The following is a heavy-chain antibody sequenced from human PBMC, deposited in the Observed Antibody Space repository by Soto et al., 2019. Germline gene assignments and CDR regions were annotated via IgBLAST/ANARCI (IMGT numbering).Heavy chain of an antibody. V-gene: IGHV1-2*02. J-gene: IGHJ6*02. Sequence: ASVKVSCKASGYTFTGYYVHWVRQAPGQGLEWMGWINPNSGDTYLAQRFQGRVTMNRDTSIGTAYIELRGLTSDDTAEYYCAKGGAILAAGTRVYLYNPMDVWGQGTTVTVSS. CDR3: AKGGAILAAGTRVYLYNPMDV. CDR1: GYTFTGYY. D-gene: IGHD6-13*01. CDR2: INPNSGDT.